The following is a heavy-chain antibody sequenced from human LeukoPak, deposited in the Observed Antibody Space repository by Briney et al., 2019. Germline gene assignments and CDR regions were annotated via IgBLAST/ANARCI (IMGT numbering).Heavy chain of an antibody. J-gene: IGHJ4*02. D-gene: IGHD3-16*01. V-gene: IGHV3-48*01. Sequence: GGSLRLSCAASGFTFSSYSMNWVRQAPGKGLEWVSYISSSGSTIYYADSVKGRFTISRDNSKNTLYLQMNSLRAEDTAVYYCAKVPYVWGTYLTDYWGQGTLVTVSS. CDR3: AKVPYVWGTYLTDY. CDR1: GFTFSSYS. CDR2: ISSSGSTI.